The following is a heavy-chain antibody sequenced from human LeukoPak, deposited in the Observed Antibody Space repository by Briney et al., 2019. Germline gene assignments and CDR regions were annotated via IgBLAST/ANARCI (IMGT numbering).Heavy chain of an antibody. CDR2: ISSSSSYI. V-gene: IGHV3-21*01. Sequence: GGSLRLSCAASGFPFSSYSMNWVRQAPGKGLEWVSSISSSSSYIYYADSVKGRFTISRDNAKNSLYLQMNSLRAEDTAVYYCARVRPYSSGLLDYWGQGTLVTVSS. J-gene: IGHJ4*02. CDR3: ARVRPYSSGLLDY. CDR1: GFPFSSYS. D-gene: IGHD6-19*01.